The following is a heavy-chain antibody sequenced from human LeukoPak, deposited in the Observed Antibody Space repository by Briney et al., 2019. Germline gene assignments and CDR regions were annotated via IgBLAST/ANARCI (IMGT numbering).Heavy chain of an antibody. CDR1: GGALSGCY. CDR2: NNHSEST. Sequence: SETLSLTCAVYGGALSGCYWSGIRQPPGKGLECIGENNHSESTTYNPPLKSRDTISLDTPKNQFSLKLSSVSPAHTAVYYCARGRTIIADYCSSTSCSHRRWFDPWGQGTLVTV. J-gene: IGHJ5*02. V-gene: IGHV4-34*01. CDR3: ARGRTIIADYCSSTSCSHRRWFDP. D-gene: IGHD2-2*01.